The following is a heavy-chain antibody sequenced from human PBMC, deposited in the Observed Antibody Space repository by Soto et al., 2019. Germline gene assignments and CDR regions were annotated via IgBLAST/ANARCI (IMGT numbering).Heavy chain of an antibody. D-gene: IGHD5-18*01. CDR1: GFSFSSFA. CDR2: ISDDGASI. V-gene: IGHV3-48*03. Sequence: GGSLRVSCEASGFSFSSFAMNWVRQAPGRGLEWVSYISDDGASIYYADSLKGRFTISRDNAKNSLSLQMNNLRAEDTAVYYCARENSVQAWLHHFDHWGRGTLVTVSP. J-gene: IGHJ4*02. CDR3: ARENSVQAWLHHFDH.